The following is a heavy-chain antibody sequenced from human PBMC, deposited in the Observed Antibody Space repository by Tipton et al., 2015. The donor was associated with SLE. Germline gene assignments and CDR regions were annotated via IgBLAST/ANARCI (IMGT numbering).Heavy chain of an antibody. Sequence: TLSLTCTVSGGSISSYYWSWIRQPPGKGLEWIGYIYYSGSTNYNPSLKSRVTISVDTSKNQFSLKLSSVTAADTAVYYCAREPSSIPGYWAQGPLVTVSS. V-gene: IGHV4-59*01. J-gene: IGHJ4*02. D-gene: IGHD3-3*02. CDR3: AREPSSIPGY. CDR1: GGSISSYY. CDR2: IYYSGST.